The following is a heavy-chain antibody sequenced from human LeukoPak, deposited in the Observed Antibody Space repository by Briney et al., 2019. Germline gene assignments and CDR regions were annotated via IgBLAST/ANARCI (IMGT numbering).Heavy chain of an antibody. D-gene: IGHD2-21*01. CDR1: GFTFDDFT. J-gene: IGHJ4*02. V-gene: IGHV3-43*01. CDR3: AKTAYDEYYFDL. CDR2: ISWESTTT. Sequence: GGSLRLSCAASGFTFDDFTMHWVRQAPGKGLEWVSIISWESTTTNYADSVKGRFVISRDNSKGSLYLQMNSLRTEDIAFYYCAKTAYDEYYFDLRGQGTLVTVSS.